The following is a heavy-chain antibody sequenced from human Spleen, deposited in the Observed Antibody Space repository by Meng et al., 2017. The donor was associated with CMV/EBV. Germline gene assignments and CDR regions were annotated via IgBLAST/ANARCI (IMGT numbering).Heavy chain of an antibody. CDR1: EFTFSSYR. CDR3: ARVDRDSSSWEFDY. V-gene: IGHV4-59*12. Sequence: SETLSLTCAAFEFTFSSYRMNWVRQAPGKGLEWIGYIYYSGSTNYNPSLKSRVTISVDTSKNQFSLKLSSVTAADTAVYYCARVDRDSSSWEFDYWGQGTLVTVSS. J-gene: IGHJ4*02. D-gene: IGHD6-13*01. CDR2: IYYSGST.